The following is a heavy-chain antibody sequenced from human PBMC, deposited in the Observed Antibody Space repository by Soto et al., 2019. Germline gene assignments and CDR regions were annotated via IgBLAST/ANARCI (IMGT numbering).Heavy chain of an antibody. CDR1: GGSISSGGYS. CDR2: IYHSGST. Sequence: PSETLSLTCAVSGGSISSGGYSWSWIRQPPGKGLEWIGYIYHSGSTYYNPSLKSRVTISVDRSKNQFSLKLNSVTAADTAVYYCARDLWGYCGTDCYPLDVWGQGTTVNVSS. CDR3: ARDLWGYCGTDCYPLDV. V-gene: IGHV4-30-2*01. J-gene: IGHJ6*02. D-gene: IGHD2-21*02.